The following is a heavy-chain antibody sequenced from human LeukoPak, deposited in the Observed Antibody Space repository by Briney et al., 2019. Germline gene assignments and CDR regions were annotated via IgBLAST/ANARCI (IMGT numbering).Heavy chain of an antibody. CDR2: IYHSGST. V-gene: IGHV4-59*01. CDR3: ARDGYGGVDY. D-gene: IGHD3-10*01. Sequence: SETLSLTCTVSGDSISTYYWSWIRQSPGKGLEWIGYIYHSGSTKYNPSLKSRVTISVDTSKKQFSLKLSSVTAADTAVYYCARDGYGGVDYGGQEPLVTVSS. CDR1: GDSISTYY. J-gene: IGHJ4*02.